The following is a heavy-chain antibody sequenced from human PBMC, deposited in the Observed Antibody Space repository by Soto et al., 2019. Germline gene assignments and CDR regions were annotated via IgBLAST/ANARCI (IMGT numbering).Heavy chain of an antibody. V-gene: IGHV4-34*01. CDR2: INHSGST. CDR3: ARGTAYDTLTGYGGFDP. CDR1: GGSFSGYY. J-gene: IGHJ5*02. D-gene: IGHD3-9*01. Sequence: PSETLSLTCAVYGGSFSGYYWSWIRQPPGKGLEWIGEINHSGSTNYNPSLKSRVTISVDTSKNQFSLKLSSVTAADTAVYYCARGTAYDTLTGYGGFDPWGQGTLVTVSS.